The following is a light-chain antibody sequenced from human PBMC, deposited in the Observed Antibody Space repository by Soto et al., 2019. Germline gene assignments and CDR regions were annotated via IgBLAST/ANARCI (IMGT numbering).Light chain of an antibody. CDR2: GAS. CDR3: QHYGCSLWS. V-gene: IGKV3-20*01. Sequence: EIVLTQSPGTLSLSPGERATLSCRASQSVSSSYLAWYQQKPGQAPRLLIYGASSRATGIPDRFSGTGSGTDFTLTISRLEPEDFAVYYCQHYGCSLWSFGQG. J-gene: IGKJ1*01. CDR1: QSVSSSY.